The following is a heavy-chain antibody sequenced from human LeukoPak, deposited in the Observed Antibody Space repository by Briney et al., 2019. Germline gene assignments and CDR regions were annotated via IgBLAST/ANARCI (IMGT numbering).Heavy chain of an antibody. CDR1: GFTVSSNY. D-gene: IGHD3-3*01. J-gene: IGHJ4*02. V-gene: IGHV3-66*02. CDR2: IYSGGST. Sequence: GGSLRLSCAASGFTVSSNYMSWVRQAPGKGLEWVSFIYSGGSTYYADSVKGRFTISRDNSKNTLYLQMNSLRAEDTAVYYCARARRETDMFWSGSLYYFDYWGQGTLVTVSS. CDR3: ARARRETDMFWSGSLYYFDY.